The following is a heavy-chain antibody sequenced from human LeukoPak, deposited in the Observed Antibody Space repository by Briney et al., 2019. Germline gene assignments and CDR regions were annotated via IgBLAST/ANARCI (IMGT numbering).Heavy chain of an antibody. V-gene: IGHV4-34*01. CDR3: ARGVINSPPGSV. J-gene: IGHJ1*01. CDR2: VNHSGST. CDR1: GGSFSGYY. Sequence: SETLSLTCGVSGGSFSGYYWSWIRQPPGKGLEWIGEVNHSGSTNYNPSLKSRVTISLDMSNNQFSLKLSSVTAADTAAYYCARGVINSPPGSVWGQGTLVTVSA. D-gene: IGHD2/OR15-2a*01.